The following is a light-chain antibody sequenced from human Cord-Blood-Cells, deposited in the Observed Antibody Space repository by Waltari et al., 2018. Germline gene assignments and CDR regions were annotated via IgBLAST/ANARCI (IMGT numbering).Light chain of an antibody. CDR1: SSDVGGYNY. CDR3: SSYTSSSTYV. CDR2: EVS. V-gene: IGLV2-14*01. J-gene: IGLJ1*01. Sequence: QSALTQPASVSGSPGQSITISCTGTSSDVGGYNYVSWYQQHPGKAPKLMIYEVSNRPSGVSKRFSVSKSGNPASLTISGLQAEDEADYYCSSYTSSSTYVFGTGTKVTVL.